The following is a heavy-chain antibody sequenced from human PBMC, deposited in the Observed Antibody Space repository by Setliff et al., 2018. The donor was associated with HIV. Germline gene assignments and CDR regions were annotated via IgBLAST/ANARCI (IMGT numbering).Heavy chain of an antibody. CDR1: GGAFSGYA. CDR3: AKGYYHDSRGYPTGPAFDI. CDR2: LIPILGIA. D-gene: IGHD3-22*01. J-gene: IGHJ3*02. Sequence: EASVKVSCKASGGAFSGYALSWVRQAPGQGLEWMGGLIPILGIAQYAQKFHGRVTISADTSTTTAYLEVSSLRSEDTAVYYCAKGYYHDSRGYPTGPAFDIWGQGTMVTVSS. V-gene: IGHV1-69*10.